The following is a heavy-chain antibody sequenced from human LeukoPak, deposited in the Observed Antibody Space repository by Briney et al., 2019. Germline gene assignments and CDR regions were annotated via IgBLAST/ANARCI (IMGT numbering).Heavy chain of an antibody. Sequence: ASVKVSCKASGYTFTSYDINWVRQATGQGLEWMGWMNPNSGASGCAQKFQGRVTLTRDTSMSTAYMEVSSPRFEDTAVYYCANIPGTVAGRGTWGQGTRVTVSS. CDR2: MNPNSGAS. CDR3: ANIPGTVAGRGT. V-gene: IGHV1-8*01. J-gene: IGHJ5*02. CDR1: GYTFTSYD. D-gene: IGHD6-19*01.